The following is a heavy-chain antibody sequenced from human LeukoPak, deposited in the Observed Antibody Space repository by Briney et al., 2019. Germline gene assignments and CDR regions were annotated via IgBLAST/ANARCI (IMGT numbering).Heavy chain of an antibody. V-gene: IGHV3-23*01. D-gene: IGHD3-10*01. CDR1: GFTFSSYA. CDR3: AREGLSMVRGVIRAGMDV. J-gene: IGHJ6*02. CDR2: ISATGGST. Sequence: GGSLRLSCAASGFTFSSYAMSWVRQAPGKGLEWVSSISATGGSTYYADSVKGRFTISRDNSKNTLYLQMTSLRAEDTAVYYCAREGLSMVRGVIRAGMDVWGQGTTVTVSS.